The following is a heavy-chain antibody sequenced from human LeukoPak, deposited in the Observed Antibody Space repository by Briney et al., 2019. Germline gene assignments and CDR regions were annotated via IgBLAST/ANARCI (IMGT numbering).Heavy chain of an antibody. Sequence: SETLSLTCGVSGYSISRGYYWAWIRQPPGKGLEWIGTINHIGSTYYTPSLGSRVTISVDTSKNEFSLNLKSVTAADTAVYYCARAGWIITSGIDYWGQGALVTVSS. CDR1: GYSISRGYY. D-gene: IGHD3-10*01. J-gene: IGHJ4*02. CDR3: ARAGWIITSGIDY. V-gene: IGHV4-38-2*01. CDR2: INHIGST.